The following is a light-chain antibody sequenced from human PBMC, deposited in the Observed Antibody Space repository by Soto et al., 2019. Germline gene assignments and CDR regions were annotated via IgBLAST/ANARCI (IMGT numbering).Light chain of an antibody. Sequence: IEVTHSPSSLAASVGDRVTITCRASQTIGTYLNWYRHKSGAAPELLIYDASTLQSGVPSRFRGGASGTDFTLTISSLQLDDFATYYCQQSYNTPLTFGQGTKVDI. CDR1: QTIGTY. CDR2: DAS. J-gene: IGKJ1*01. CDR3: QQSYNTPLT. V-gene: IGKV1-39*01.